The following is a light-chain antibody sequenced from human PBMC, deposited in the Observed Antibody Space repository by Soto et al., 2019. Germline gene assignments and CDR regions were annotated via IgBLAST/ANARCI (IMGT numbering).Light chain of an antibody. V-gene: IGLV2-23*02. CDR3: CSYAGDTTFIV. CDR2: EVN. J-gene: IGLJ1*01. Sequence: QSALTQPASMSGSPGQSITISCTGTSSDVGSYYPVSWFQQHPGKAPKLIIYEVNKRPSGVSDRFSGSKSVNTASLTISGLQAADEAEYYCCSYAGDTTFIVVGTGTKLTVL. CDR1: SSDVGSYYP.